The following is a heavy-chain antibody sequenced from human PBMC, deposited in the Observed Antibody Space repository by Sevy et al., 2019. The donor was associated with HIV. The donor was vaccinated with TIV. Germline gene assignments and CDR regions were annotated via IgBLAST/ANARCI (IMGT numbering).Heavy chain of an antibody. CDR2: LIPIFGTA. V-gene: IGHV1-69*06. Sequence: VKVSCKASGGTFSSYAISWVRQAPGQGLEWMGGLIPIFGTANYAQKFQGRVTITADKSTSTAYMELSSLRSEDTAVYYCARDQGYYDSSDDAFDSWGQATMVTVSS. J-gene: IGHJ3*02. CDR1: GGTFSSYA. CDR3: ARDQGYYDSSDDAFDS. D-gene: IGHD3-22*01.